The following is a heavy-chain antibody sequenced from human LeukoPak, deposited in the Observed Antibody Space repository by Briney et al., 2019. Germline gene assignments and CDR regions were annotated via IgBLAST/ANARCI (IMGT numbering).Heavy chain of an antibody. CDR2: ISGSGGST. V-gene: IGHV3-23*01. Sequence: GGSLRLSCVASRFTFSSYSMNWVRQAPGKGLEWVSAISGSGGSTYYADSVKGRFTISRDNSKNTLYLQMDSLRTEDTGVYYCAKELYMDVWGKGTTVTVSS. CDR1: RFTFSSYS. J-gene: IGHJ6*03. CDR3: AKELYMDV.